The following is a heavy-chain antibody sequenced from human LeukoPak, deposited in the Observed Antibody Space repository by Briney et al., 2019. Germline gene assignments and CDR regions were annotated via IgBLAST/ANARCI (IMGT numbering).Heavy chain of an antibody. CDR1: GGTFSSYA. Sequence: SVKVSCKASGGTFSSYAISWVRQAPGQGLEWMGRIIPIFGTANYAQKFQGRVTITTDESTSTAYMELSSLRSEGTAVYYCAVVVVTAIFRLDYWGQGTLATVSS. J-gene: IGHJ4*02. D-gene: IGHD2-21*02. CDR2: IIPIFGTA. CDR3: AVVVVTAIFRLDY. V-gene: IGHV1-69*05.